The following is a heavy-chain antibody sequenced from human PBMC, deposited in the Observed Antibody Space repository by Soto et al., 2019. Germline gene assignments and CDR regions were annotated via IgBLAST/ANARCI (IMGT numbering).Heavy chain of an antibody. CDR2: IIPLFGTT. CDR3: ATNNRASYHFDY. V-gene: IGHV1-69*13. Sequence: ASVKVSCKAFGGTFSSYAISWVRQAPGQGLEWMGGIIPLFGTTNYAPKFQGRVAITADERARTAYMDLSSLKSEDTAVYYCATNNRASYHFDYWGQGTLVTVSS. CDR1: GGTFSSYA. J-gene: IGHJ4*02. D-gene: IGHD3-16*02.